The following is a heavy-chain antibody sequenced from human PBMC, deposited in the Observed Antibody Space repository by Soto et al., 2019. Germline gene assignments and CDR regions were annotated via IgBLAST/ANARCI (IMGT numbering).Heavy chain of an antibody. CDR1: GGSISSYY. D-gene: IGHD2-15*01. CDR3: ARVSGYCSGGSCFSAEYFQH. Sequence: PSETLSLTCTVSGGSISSYYWSWIRQPPGKGLEWIGYIYYSGSTNYNPSLKSRVTISVDTSKNQFSLKLSSVTAADTAVYYCARVSGYCSGGSCFSAEYFQHWGQGTLVTVS. CDR2: IYYSGST. J-gene: IGHJ1*01. V-gene: IGHV4-59*01.